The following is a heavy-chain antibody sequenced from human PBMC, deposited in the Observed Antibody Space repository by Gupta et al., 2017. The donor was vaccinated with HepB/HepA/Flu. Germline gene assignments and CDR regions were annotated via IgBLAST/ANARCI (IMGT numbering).Heavy chain of an antibody. CDR3: ASAGPGIAAAGENWFDP. CDR1: GGPISSSSYY. Sequence: QLQLQDSGPGLVKPSDTLSLTCTVPGGPISSSSYYRGWIRPPPGKGLEWIGSIYYSGSTYYNPALKSRVTISVDTSKNQFSLKLSSVTAADTAVYYCASAGPGIAAAGENWFDPWGQGTLVTVSS. CDR2: IYYSGST. D-gene: IGHD6-13*01. J-gene: IGHJ5*02. V-gene: IGHV4-39*01.